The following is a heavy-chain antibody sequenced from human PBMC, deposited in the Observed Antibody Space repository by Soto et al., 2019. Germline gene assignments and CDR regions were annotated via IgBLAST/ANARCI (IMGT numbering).Heavy chain of an antibody. J-gene: IGHJ4*02. D-gene: IGHD5-18*01. V-gene: IGHV4-4*02. CDR1: GVSVSSHDW. CDR3: ATRDTGRVY. CDR2: SHQSGNT. Sequence: QVQLQESGPGLVKPSGNLSLTCAVSGVSVSSHDWWTWVRQPPGKGLEWIGESHQSGNTNYNSSLQSRVTISLDKSKNQFSLQLSSVTVADTAVHYCATRDTGRVYWGQGTLVTVSS.